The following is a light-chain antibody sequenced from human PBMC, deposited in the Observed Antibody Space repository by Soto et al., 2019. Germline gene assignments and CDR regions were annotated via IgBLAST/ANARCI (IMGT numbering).Light chain of an antibody. V-gene: IGLV2-8*01. Sequence: HSVLTQPPSASGSPGQSVTISGIGTASDIGRYNYVSWYQHHPGKAPKLIIYEVTKRPSGVPDRFSGSKSGNAASLTVSGLQADDEADYYCNSYVGSNNYVFGTGTKVTVL. CDR2: EVT. CDR3: NSYVGSNNYV. CDR1: ASDIGRYNY. J-gene: IGLJ1*01.